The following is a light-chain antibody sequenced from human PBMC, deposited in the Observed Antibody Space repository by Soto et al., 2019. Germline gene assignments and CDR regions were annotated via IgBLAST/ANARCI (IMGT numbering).Light chain of an antibody. CDR3: QQYTTAPPAYT. V-gene: IGKV3-20*01. CDR1: QSVSISY. CDR2: GAS. Sequence: EIGLTQSPGTRSLYPGERATLACRARQSVSISYLAWYQQKPGQAPRLLIYGASSRSTGVPDRFSGSGSGTDFTLTTSRLEPEDFAVYYCQQYTTAPPAYTFGQGTKLEIK. J-gene: IGKJ2*01.